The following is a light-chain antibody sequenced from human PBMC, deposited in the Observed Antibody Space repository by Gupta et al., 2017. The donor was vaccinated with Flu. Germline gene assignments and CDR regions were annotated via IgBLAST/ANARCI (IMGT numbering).Light chain of an antibody. V-gene: IGLV1-47*01. Sequence: SVLTPPPSASGTPGQRVTISCSGSSSNIGSNYVYWYQQLPGTAPKLLIYRNNQRPSGVPDRFSGSKSGTSASLAISGLRAEVEADYYCAAWDDSLSGWVFGGGTKLTVL. CDR2: RNN. J-gene: IGLJ3*02. CDR3: AAWDDSLSGWV. CDR1: SSNIGSNY.